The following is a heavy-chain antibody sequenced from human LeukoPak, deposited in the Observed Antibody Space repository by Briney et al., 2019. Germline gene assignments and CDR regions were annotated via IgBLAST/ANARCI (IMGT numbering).Heavy chain of an antibody. D-gene: IGHD3-9*01. Sequence: GGSLRLSCAASGFTFSTYSMNWVRQAPGKGLEWVSFISSSSSTIYYADSVQGRFTISRDTSNNTLFLQMNSLRAEDTAVYYCVRDYFTTTTGYHAYYLHRWPHVTLVTVSS. J-gene: IGHJ4*01. V-gene: IGHV3-48*01. CDR1: GFTFSTYS. CDR2: ISSSSSTI. CDR3: VRDYFTTTTGYHAYYLHR.